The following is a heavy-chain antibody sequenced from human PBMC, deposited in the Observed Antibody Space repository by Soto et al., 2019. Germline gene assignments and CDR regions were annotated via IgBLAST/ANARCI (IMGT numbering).Heavy chain of an antibody. J-gene: IGHJ4*02. D-gene: IGHD3-3*02. CDR1: GSPFSTYG. Sequence: EVQVVESGGGLVKPGGSLRLSCKASGSPFSTYGRNWVGQAPGKGLEWISSISNGGDYIYYADSVQGRFTISRDNAKNSLYLQMNSLRAEDTAVYFCARDESAGSSIRYWGQGTLVTVSS. V-gene: IGHV3-21*01. CDR3: ARDESAGSSIRY. CDR2: ISNGGDYI.